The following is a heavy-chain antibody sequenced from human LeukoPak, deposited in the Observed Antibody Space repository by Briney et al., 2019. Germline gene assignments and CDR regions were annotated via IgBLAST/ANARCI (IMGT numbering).Heavy chain of an antibody. J-gene: IGHJ4*02. CDR2: ISAYNGNT. D-gene: IGHD3-16*02. CDR3: ARDGLRLGELSPTPDY. Sequence: ASVKASCKASGYTFTSYGIRWVRQAPGLGLEWMGWISAYNGNTNYAQKLQGRVTMTTDTSTSTAYMELRSLRSDDTAVYYCARDGLRLGELSPTPDYWGQGTLVTVSS. CDR1: GYTFTSYG. V-gene: IGHV1-18*01.